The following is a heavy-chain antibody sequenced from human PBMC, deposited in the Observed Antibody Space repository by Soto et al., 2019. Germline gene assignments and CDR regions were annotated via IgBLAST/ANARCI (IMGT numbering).Heavy chain of an antibody. CDR1: GGSITSGSFY. D-gene: IGHD2-21*02. J-gene: IGHJ5*01. V-gene: IGHV4-39*01. Sequence: SETLSLTCTVSGGSITSGSFYWGWVRHSPGKGLEWIGSIYYSGSVFYNPSLESRVTISVDVSRDQFSLKLTSVTAADTAVYYCARHGTALTAVNWFVSWGHGTLVTSPQ. CDR2: IYYSGSV. CDR3: ARHGTALTAVNWFVS.